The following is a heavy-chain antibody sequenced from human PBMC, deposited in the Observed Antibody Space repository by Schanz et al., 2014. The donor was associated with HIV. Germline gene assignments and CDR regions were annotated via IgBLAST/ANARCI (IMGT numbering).Heavy chain of an antibody. Sequence: QVQLVESGGGLVKPGGSLRLSCAASRFTFSDYHMNWIRQAPGKGLEWVSYISSSGSTVYSADSVKGRFTISRDNAKNSLFLQMSSLRAEDTAIYYCVRGDPIGSFWGQGTLVTVSS. CDR1: RFTFSDYH. J-gene: IGHJ4*02. CDR3: VRGDPIGSF. CDR2: ISSSGSTV. V-gene: IGHV3-11*04. D-gene: IGHD2-21*02.